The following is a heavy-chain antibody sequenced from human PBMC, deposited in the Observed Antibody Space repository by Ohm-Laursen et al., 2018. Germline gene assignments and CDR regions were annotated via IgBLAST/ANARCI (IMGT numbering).Heavy chain of an antibody. V-gene: IGHV4-38-2*02. Sequence: TLSLTCDVSGYSISSGYYWGWIRQPPGKGLEWIGSIYHSGSTYYNPSLKSRVTISVDTSKNQFSLKLSSVTAADTAVYYCARDWSDHYYDSSGYPDWYFDLWGRGTLVTVSS. CDR1: GYSISSGYY. J-gene: IGHJ2*01. CDR2: IYHSGST. D-gene: IGHD3-22*01. CDR3: ARDWSDHYYDSSGYPDWYFDL.